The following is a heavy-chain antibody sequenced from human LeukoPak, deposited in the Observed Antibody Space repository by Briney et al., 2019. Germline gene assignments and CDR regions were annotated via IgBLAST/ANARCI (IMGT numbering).Heavy chain of an antibody. J-gene: IGHJ3*02. CDR3: ARVRAAAGWDDAFDI. CDR2: IIPIFGTA. D-gene: IGHD6-13*01. V-gene: IGHV1-69*05. CDR1: GYTFTSYD. Sequence: SVKVSCKASGYTFTSYDINWVRQAPGQGLEWMGGIIPIFGTANYAQKFQGRVTITTDESTSTAYMELSSLRSEDTAVYYCARVRAAAGWDDAFDIWGQGTMVTVSS.